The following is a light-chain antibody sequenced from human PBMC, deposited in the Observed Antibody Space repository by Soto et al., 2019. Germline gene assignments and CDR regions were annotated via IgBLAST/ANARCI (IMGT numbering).Light chain of an antibody. Sequence: EIVMTQSPATLSVSPGERATLSCRASQSLSFNLAWYQQKPGQAPRLPIYAASTRATGIPARFSGSGSGTEFTLSIRSLQSEDFAVYYCQQYYRWPQTFGQGTKVDIK. J-gene: IGKJ1*01. V-gene: IGKV3-15*01. CDR2: AAS. CDR1: QSLSFN. CDR3: QQYYRWPQT.